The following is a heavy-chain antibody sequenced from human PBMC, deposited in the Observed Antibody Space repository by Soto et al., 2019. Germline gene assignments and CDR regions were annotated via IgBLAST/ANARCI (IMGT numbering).Heavy chain of an antibody. J-gene: IGHJ4*02. V-gene: IGHV3-30*18. CDR1: GFTFSSYG. CDR3: AKERAVAGDVFDY. CDR2: ISYDGSNK. D-gene: IGHD6-19*01. Sequence: QVQLEESGGGVVQPGRSLRLSCAASGFTFSSYGMHWVRQAPGKGLEWVAVISYDGSNKYYADSVKGRFTISRDNSTNTLYLQMNSLRAEDTAVYYCAKERAVAGDVFDYWGQGTLVTVSS.